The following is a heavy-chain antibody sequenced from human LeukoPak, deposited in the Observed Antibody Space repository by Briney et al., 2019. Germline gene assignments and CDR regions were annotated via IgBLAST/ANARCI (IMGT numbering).Heavy chain of an antibody. CDR3: TRDIGGRSAY. CDR2: LNEDGGIT. D-gene: IGHD3-16*01. J-gene: IGHJ4*02. CDR1: EFPFISFG. Sequence: PGGSRKSSVKPPEFPFISFGMHGSRKAQGGGRVWVSRLNEDGGITNYADFAKGRFTISRDNARNTLYLQMNSLSADDTAVYYCTRDIGGRSAYWGQGTLVTVSS. V-gene: IGHV3-74*01.